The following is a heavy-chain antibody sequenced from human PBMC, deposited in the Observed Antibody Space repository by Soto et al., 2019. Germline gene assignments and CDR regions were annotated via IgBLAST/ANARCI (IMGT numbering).Heavy chain of an antibody. CDR2: IHYSGST. Sequence: SETLSLTCTVSGGSISSYYWSWIRQPPGKGLEWIGYIHYSGSTNYNPSIKSRVNISVDTSKNQFSLKLSSVTAADTAVYYCARVWGGAFDFWGQGTMVTVSS. V-gene: IGHV4-59*01. CDR1: GGSISSYY. J-gene: IGHJ3*01. D-gene: IGHD3-10*01. CDR3: ARVWGGAFDF.